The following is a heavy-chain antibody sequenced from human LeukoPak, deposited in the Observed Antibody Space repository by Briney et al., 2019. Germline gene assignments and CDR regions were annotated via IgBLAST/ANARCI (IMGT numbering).Heavy chain of an antibody. V-gene: IGHV4-4*09. CDR3: ARRRGHCSGGSCHYYYYYMDV. Sequence: SETLSLTCTVSGGSISSYYWSWIRQPPGKGLEWIGYIYTSGSTNYNPSLKSRVTISVDTSKNQFSLKLSSVTAADTPVYYCARRRGHCSGGSCHYYYYYMDVWGKGTTVPVSS. CDR1: GGSISSYY. CDR2: IYTSGST. J-gene: IGHJ6*03. D-gene: IGHD2-15*01.